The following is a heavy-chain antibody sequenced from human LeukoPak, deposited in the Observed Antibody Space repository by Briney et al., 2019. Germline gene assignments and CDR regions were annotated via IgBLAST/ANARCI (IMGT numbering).Heavy chain of an antibody. CDR2: ISAYNGNT. J-gene: IGHJ4*02. D-gene: IGHD3-3*01. Sequence: GASVKVSCKASGYTFTSYGISWVRQAPGQGLEWMGWISAYNGNTNYAQKLQGRVTMTTDTSTSTAYMELRSLRSDDTAVYYCARVYGATDYDFWSEYYFDYWGQGTLVTVSS. V-gene: IGHV1-18*01. CDR3: ARVYGATDYDFWSEYYFDY. CDR1: GYTFTSYG.